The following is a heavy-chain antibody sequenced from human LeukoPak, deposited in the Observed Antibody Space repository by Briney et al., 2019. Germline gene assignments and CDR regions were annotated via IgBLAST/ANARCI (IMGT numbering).Heavy chain of an antibody. V-gene: IGHV4-34*01. CDR2: INHSGST. CDR1: GGSFSGYY. CDR3: ASTSYYDFWSGYDH. Sequence: PSETLSLTCAVYGGSFSGYYWSWIRQPPGKGLEWIGEINHSGSTNYNPSLKSRVTISVDTSKNQFSLKLSSVTAADTAVYYCASTSYYDFWSGYDHWGQGTLVTVSS. D-gene: IGHD3-3*01. J-gene: IGHJ5*02.